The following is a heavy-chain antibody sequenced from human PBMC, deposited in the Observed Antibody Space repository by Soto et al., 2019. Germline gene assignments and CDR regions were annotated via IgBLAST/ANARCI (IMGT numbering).Heavy chain of an antibody. Sequence: QVQLVQSGAEVKKPGSSVKVSCKASGGTFSSYAISWVRQAPGQVLEWMGGIIPIFGTANYAQNFQGRVTITADESTSTAYMELSSLRSEDTAVYYCAMTYYYDSSGYYLTQRNDYWGQGTLVTFSS. CDR1: GGTFSSYA. CDR2: IIPIFGTA. D-gene: IGHD3-22*01. J-gene: IGHJ4*02. V-gene: IGHV1-69*01. CDR3: AMTYYYDSSGYYLTQRNDY.